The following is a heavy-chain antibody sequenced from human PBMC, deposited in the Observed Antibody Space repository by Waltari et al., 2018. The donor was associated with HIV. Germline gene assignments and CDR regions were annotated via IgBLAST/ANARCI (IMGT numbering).Heavy chain of an antibody. Sequence: QVQLQESGPGLVKPSGTLSLTCAVSGGSISSSNWWSWVRQPPGKGLEWIGEIYHSGSTNYNPSLKSRVTISVDKSKNQFSLELSSVTAADTAVYYCARDRFLSSYYYDSSGEGAFDIWGQGTMVTVSS. V-gene: IGHV4-4*02. CDR2: IYHSGST. CDR3: ARDRFLSSYYYDSSGEGAFDI. CDR1: GGSISSSNW. J-gene: IGHJ3*02. D-gene: IGHD3-22*01.